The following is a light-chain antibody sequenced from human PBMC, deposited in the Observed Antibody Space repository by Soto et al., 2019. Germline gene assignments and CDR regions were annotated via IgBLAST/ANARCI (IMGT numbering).Light chain of an antibody. J-gene: IGLJ3*02. Sequence: QSALTQPASVSGSPGQSITISCTGTSSDVGGYNYVSWYQQHPGKAPKLMIYEVSNRPSGVSDRFSGSKSGNTASLTISGLQGEDEADYYCISYTSSISWVFGGGTQLTVL. CDR2: EVS. V-gene: IGLV2-14*01. CDR3: ISYTSSISWV. CDR1: SSDVGGYNY.